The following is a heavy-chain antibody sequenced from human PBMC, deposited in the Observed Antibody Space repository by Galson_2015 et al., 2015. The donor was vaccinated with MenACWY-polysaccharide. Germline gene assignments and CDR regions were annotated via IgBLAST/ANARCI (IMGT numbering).Heavy chain of an antibody. V-gene: IGHV4-59*01. CDR1: GGSISSYR. J-gene: IGHJ5*02. Sequence: LSLTCTVSGGSISSYRWTWIRQPPGKGLEWIGYIYYTGTTKYNPSLTSRVTISVDTSKKYFTLKLSSVTAADTAVYYCAGLMAGSPFGWFDPWGQGTLVTVSS. CDR2: IYYTGTT. CDR3: AGLMAGSPFGWFDP. D-gene: IGHD6-19*01.